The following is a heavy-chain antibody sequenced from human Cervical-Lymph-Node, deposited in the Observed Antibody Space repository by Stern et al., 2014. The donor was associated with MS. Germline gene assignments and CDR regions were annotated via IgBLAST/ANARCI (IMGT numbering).Heavy chain of an antibody. V-gene: IGHV3-7*01. D-gene: IGHD5-24*01. CDR1: GVTFSRYW. CDR3: AREYN. CDR2: INPDGSQK. J-gene: IGHJ4*02. Sequence: EVQLVESGGGLVQPGGSLTLSCVASGVTFSRYWMSWVRQTPGKGLECVASINPDGSQKNYVDSVKGRFTISRDNAKNSLYLQMNPRRAEDTAIYYCAREYNWGQGTLVTVSS.